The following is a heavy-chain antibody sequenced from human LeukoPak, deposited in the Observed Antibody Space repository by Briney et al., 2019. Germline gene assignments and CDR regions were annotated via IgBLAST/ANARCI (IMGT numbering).Heavy chain of an antibody. Sequence: AGGSLRLSCAASGFTFSSYTMHWVRQAPGKGLEWVAVISYDGSNKYYADSVKGRFTISRDNSKNTLYLQMNSLRGEDTAVYYCATYPFDYWGQGTLVTVSS. V-gene: IGHV3-30-3*01. CDR1: GFTFSSYT. CDR2: ISYDGSNK. CDR3: ATYPFDY. J-gene: IGHJ4*02.